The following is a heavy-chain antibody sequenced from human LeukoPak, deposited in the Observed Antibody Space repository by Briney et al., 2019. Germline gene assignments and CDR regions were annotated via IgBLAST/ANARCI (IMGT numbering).Heavy chain of an antibody. CDR3: ARLIGIAVAGDAFDI. J-gene: IGHJ3*02. Sequence: GGSLRLSCAASGFTFSSYSMNWVRHAPGKGLEWVSSISSSSSYIYYADSVKGRFTIYRDNAQNSLYLQMNSLRAEDTAVYYCARLIGIAVAGDAFDIWGQGTMVTVSS. CDR2: ISSSSSYI. V-gene: IGHV3-21*01. D-gene: IGHD6-19*01. CDR1: GFTFSSYS.